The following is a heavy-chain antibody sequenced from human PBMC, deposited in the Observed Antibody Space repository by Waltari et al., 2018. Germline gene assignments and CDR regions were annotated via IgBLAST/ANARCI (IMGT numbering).Heavy chain of an antibody. CDR2: IYYSGST. D-gene: IGHD3-22*01. CDR3: ARHAAHMIVVVAFDY. Sequence: QVQLQESGPGLVKPSETLSLTCTVPGGSISSYYWSWIRQPPGKGLEWIGSIYYSGSTYYNPSLKSRVTISVDTSKNQFSLKLSSVTAADTAVYYCARHAAHMIVVVAFDYWGQGTLVTVSS. V-gene: IGHV4-59*05. J-gene: IGHJ4*02. CDR1: GGSISSYY.